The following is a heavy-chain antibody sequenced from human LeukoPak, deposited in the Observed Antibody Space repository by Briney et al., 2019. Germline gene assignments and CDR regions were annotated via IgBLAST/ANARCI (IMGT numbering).Heavy chain of an antibody. CDR3: AKFYDLLTAYFDY. V-gene: IGHV3-23*01. J-gene: IGHJ4*02. Sequence: QPGGSLRLSCAASGFTFSSYAMSWVRQAPGKGLEWVSAISGSGGSTYYADSVRGRFTISRDNSKNTLYLQMNSLRAEDTAVYYCAKFYDLLTAYFDYWGQGTLVTVSS. CDR2: ISGSGGST. D-gene: IGHD3-9*01. CDR1: GFTFSSYA.